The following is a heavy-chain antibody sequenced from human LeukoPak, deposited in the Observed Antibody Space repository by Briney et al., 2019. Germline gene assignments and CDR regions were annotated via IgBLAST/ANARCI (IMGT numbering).Heavy chain of an antibody. J-gene: IGHJ4*02. V-gene: IGHV1-18*04. CDR2: ISAYNGNT. CDR1: GYTFTGYY. Sequence: ASVKVSCKASGYTFTGYYMHWVRQAPGQGLEWMGWISAYNGNTNYAQKLQGRVTMTTDTSTSTAYMELSRLRSDDTAVYYCARDFTGSGSDYYFDYWGQGTLVTVSS. CDR3: ARDFTGSGSDYYFDY. D-gene: IGHD1-26*01.